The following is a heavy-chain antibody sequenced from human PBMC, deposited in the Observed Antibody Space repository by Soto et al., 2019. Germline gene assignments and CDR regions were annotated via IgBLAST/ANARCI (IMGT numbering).Heavy chain of an antibody. J-gene: IGHJ4*02. D-gene: IGHD7-27*01. Sequence: TLSLTCTVSGGSVRRGDYYWGWVRLLPGRGLEWIGYIYYSGSTFYNPSLMSRLAISVDTSRNQFSLSLTSVTAAHTAVYYCARLESVTRFLGYFDYWGQGIRVTVSS. CDR1: GGSVRRGDYY. CDR3: ARLESVTRFLGYFDY. CDR2: IYYSGST. V-gene: IGHV4-31*03.